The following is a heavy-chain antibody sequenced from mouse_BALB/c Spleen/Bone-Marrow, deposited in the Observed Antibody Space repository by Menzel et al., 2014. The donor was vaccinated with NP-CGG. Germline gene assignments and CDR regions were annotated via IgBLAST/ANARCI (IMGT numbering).Heavy chain of an antibody. V-gene: IGHV1-63*01. CDR2: IYPGSGNT. Sequence: QVQLQQSGAELVRPGTSVKISCKASGYAFTNYWLDWVKQSPRHGLEWIGDIYPGSGNTYFNEKFKGKATLTADKSSSXAYMQLSSLTSEDSAVYFCARPQFISGRYYAMDYWGQGTSVTVSS. CDR1: GYAFTNYW. D-gene: IGHD1-2*01. J-gene: IGHJ4*01. CDR3: ARPQFISGRYYAMDY.